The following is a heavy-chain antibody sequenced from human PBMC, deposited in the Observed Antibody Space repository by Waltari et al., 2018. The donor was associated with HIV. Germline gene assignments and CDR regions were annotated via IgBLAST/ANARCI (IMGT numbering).Heavy chain of an antibody. CDR2: IIPIFGTA. CDR3: ARDGPYDSSGYNFDY. D-gene: IGHD3-22*01. Sequence: QVRLVQSGAEVKKPGSSVKVSCKASGGTFRSYAISVVRPAPGQGLEWMGGIIPIFGTANYAQKFQGRVTITADESTSTAYMELSSLRSEDTAVYYCARDGPYDSSGYNFDYWGQGTLVTVSS. V-gene: IGHV1-69*01. J-gene: IGHJ4*02. CDR1: GGTFRSYA.